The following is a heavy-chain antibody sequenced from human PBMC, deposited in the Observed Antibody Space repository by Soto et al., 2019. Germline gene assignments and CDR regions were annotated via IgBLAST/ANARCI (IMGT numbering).Heavy chain of an antibody. Sequence: QVQLQQWGAGLLKPSETLSLTCAVYGGSFSGYYWSWIRQPPGKGLEWIGEINHSGSTNYNPSLKSRVTISVDTSKNQFSLKLSSVTAADTAVYYCARGPSGAGQCFDYWGQGTLVTVSS. J-gene: IGHJ4*02. CDR2: INHSGST. CDR3: ARGPSGAGQCFDY. V-gene: IGHV4-34*01. D-gene: IGHD6-19*01. CDR1: GGSFSGYY.